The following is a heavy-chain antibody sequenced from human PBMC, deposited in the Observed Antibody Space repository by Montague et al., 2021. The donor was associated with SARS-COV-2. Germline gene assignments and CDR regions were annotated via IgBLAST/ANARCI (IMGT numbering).Heavy chain of an antibody. CDR1: GGSFSGYY. CDR2: INHSGST. D-gene: IGHD2-15*01. CDR3: ARARPSVVVVAATAFDI. J-gene: IGHJ3*02. Sequence: SETLSLTCAVYGGSFSGYYWSWIRQPPGKGLEWIGGINHSGSTNYNPSLKSRVTISVDTSKNQFSLKLSSVTAADTAVYYCARARPSVVVVAATAFDIWGQGTMVTVSS. V-gene: IGHV4-34*01.